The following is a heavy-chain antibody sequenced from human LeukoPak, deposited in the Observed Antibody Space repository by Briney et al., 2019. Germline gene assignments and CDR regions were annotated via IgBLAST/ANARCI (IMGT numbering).Heavy chain of an antibody. D-gene: IGHD3-22*01. CDR2: VSWNGSRT. CDR3: ATGRGSGFQLR. J-gene: IGHJ4*02. V-gene: IGHV3-35*01. CDR1: GFTFSNSD. Sequence: GGSLRLSCAASGFTFSNSDMNWVHQAPGKGLEWVSGVSWNGSRTHYADSVKGRFTISRDNSKNTLYLQMNSLRAEDTAVYYCATGRGSGFQLRWGQGTLVTVSS.